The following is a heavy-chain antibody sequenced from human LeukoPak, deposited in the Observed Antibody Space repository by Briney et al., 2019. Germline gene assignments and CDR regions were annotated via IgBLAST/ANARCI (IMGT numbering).Heavy chain of an antibody. V-gene: IGHV4-61*02. CDR1: GGSISSGSHY. CDR2: IYTSGRT. J-gene: IGHJ4*02. D-gene: IGHD5-24*01. Sequence: PSETLSLTCTVSGGSISSGSHYWSWIRQSAGKGLEWIGRIYTSGRTSYNPSLKSRVTISVDTSKNQFSLKLSSVTAADTAVYYCARGEEATRDGYKDHYFEYWGQGTLVTASS. CDR3: ARGEEATRDGYKDHYFEY.